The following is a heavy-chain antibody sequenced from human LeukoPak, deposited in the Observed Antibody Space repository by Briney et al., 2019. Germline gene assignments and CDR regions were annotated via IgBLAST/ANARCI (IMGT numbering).Heavy chain of an antibody. D-gene: IGHD3-10*01. V-gene: IGHV3-21*01. J-gene: IGHJ6*02. Sequence: GGSLRLSCAASGFTFSSYSMNWVRQAPGKGLEWVSSLDSSSSYIYYADSVKGRFTISRDNAKNSLYLQMNSLRAEDTAVYYCAGVGVTLDRGVIICYYYGMDVWGQGTTVTVSS. CDR1: GFTFSSYS. CDR2: LDSSSSYI. CDR3: AGVGVTLDRGVIICYYYGMDV.